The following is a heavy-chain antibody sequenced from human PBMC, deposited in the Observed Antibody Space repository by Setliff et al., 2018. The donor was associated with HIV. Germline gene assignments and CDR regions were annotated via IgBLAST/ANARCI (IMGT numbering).Heavy chain of an antibody. D-gene: IGHD1-26*01. Sequence: SETLSLTCTVSGGSISSYYWAWVRQPPGKGPEWIGSVYYSGSTHYNPSLKSRVTISVDTSKNQFSLKLSSVTAADTAVYYCATHGAQWGQGTLVTVSS. V-gene: IGHV4-39*01. CDR3: ATHGAQ. CDR2: VYYSGST. CDR1: GGSISSYY. J-gene: IGHJ4*02.